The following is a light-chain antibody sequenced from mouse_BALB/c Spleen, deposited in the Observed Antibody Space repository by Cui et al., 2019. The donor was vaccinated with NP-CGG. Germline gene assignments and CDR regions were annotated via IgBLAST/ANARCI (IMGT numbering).Light chain of an antibody. Sequence: QAVVTQESARTTSPGETVTLTGRSSTGAVTTSNYANWVQEKPDHLFTGLIGGTNNRAPGVPARFSGALIGDKAALTITGAQTEDEAIYFCALWYSNHWVFGGGTKLTVL. CDR2: GTN. J-gene: IGLJ1*01. CDR1: TGAVTTSNY. CDR3: ALWYSNHWV. V-gene: IGLV1*01.